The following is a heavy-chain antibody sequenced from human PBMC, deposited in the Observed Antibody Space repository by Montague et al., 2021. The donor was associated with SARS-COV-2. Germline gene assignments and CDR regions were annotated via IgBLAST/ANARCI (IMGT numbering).Heavy chain of an antibody. Sequence: SETLSLTCAVYGGSFSGYYWSWIRQPPGKGLEWIGEINHSGSTNYNPSLKSRVTISVDTSKNQFSLKLSSVTAADTAVYYCVRVLDNRVRDYWGQGTLVTVSS. J-gene: IGHJ4*02. V-gene: IGHV4-34*01. D-gene: IGHD3/OR15-3a*01. CDR2: INHSGST. CDR3: VRVLDNRVRDY. CDR1: GGSFSGYY.